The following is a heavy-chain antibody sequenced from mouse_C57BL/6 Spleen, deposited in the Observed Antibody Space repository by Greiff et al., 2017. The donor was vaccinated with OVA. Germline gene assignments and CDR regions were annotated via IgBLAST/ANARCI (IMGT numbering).Heavy chain of an antibody. J-gene: IGHJ2*01. CDR2: IYPGNSDT. V-gene: IGHV1-5*01. CDR1: GYTFTSYW. Sequence: VQLKESGTVLARPGASVKMSCKTSGYTFTSYWMHWVKQRPGQGLEWIGAIYPGNSDTSYNQKFKGKAKLTAATSASTAYMELSSLTNEDSAVYYCTRTGLNYDEGKLFDYWGQGTTLTVSS. D-gene: IGHD2-4*01. CDR3: TRTGLNYDEGKLFDY.